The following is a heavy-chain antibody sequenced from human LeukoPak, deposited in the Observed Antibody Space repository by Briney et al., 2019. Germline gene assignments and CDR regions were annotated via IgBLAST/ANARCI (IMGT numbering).Heavy chain of an antibody. Sequence: PGGSLRLSCAASGFTFSSYAMSWVRQAPGKGLEWVSAISGSGGSTYYADSVKGRFTISRDNSKNTLYLQMNSLRAEDTAVYYCAKRYCSSTSCLHIDYWGQGTLVTVSS. CDR3: AKRYCSSTSCLHIDY. CDR1: GFTFSSYA. CDR2: ISGSGGST. D-gene: IGHD2-2*01. V-gene: IGHV3-23*01. J-gene: IGHJ4*02.